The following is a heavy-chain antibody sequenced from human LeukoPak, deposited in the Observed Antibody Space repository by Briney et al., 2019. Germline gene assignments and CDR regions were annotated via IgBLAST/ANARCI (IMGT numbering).Heavy chain of an antibody. CDR1: GGSISSYY. CDR3: ARAYYDFWSGYYTWFDP. CDR2: IYTSGST. J-gene: IGHJ5*02. Sequence: SETLSLTCTVSGGSISSYYWSWIRQPVGKGLEWIGRIYTSGSTNYNPSLKSRVTMSVDTSKNQFSLKLSSVTAADTAVYYCARAYYDFWSGYYTWFDPWGQGTLVTVSS. D-gene: IGHD3-3*01. V-gene: IGHV4-4*07.